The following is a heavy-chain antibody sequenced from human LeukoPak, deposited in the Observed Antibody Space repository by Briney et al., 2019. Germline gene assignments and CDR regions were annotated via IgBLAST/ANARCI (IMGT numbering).Heavy chain of an antibody. V-gene: IGHV4-34*01. CDR2: INHSGST. CDR3: ARRGRAAAGR. D-gene: IGHD6-13*01. J-gene: IGHJ4*02. CDR1: GGSFSGYY. Sequence: PSETLSLTCAVYGGSFSGYYWSWIRQPPGKGLEWIGEINHSGSTNYNPSLKSRVTISVDTSKNQFSLKLSSVTAADTAVYYCARRGRAAAGRWGQGTLVTVSS.